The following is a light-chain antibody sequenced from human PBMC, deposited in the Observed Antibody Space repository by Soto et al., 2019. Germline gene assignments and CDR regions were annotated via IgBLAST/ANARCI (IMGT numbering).Light chain of an antibody. V-gene: IGKV1-5*01. CDR1: QSISIW. CDR3: QQYNTYWT. CDR2: DAS. J-gene: IGKJ1*01. Sequence: DIQMTQSPSTLSASVGDRVTITCRASQSISIWLAWYQQKPGKAPKFLLYDASNLESGVPSRFSGSGSGTEFTLTVSSLQPDDFATYYCQQYNTYWTFGQGTKVEVK.